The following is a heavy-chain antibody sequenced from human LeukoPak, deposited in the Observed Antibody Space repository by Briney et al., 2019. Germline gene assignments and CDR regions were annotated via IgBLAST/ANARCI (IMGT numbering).Heavy chain of an antibody. V-gene: IGHV3-30*18. CDR2: ISYDGSNK. Sequence: PGGSLRLSCAASGFTFSSYGMHWVRQAPGKGLEWVAVISYDGSNKYYADSVKGRFTISRDNSKNTLYLQMNSLRAEDTAVYYCAKLRITGTWLGAFDIWGQGTMVTVSS. CDR1: GFTFSSYG. D-gene: IGHD1-20*01. CDR3: AKLRITGTWLGAFDI. J-gene: IGHJ3*02.